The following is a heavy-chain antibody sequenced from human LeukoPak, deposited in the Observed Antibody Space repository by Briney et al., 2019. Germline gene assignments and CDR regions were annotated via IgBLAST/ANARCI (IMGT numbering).Heavy chain of an antibody. CDR2: IYYSGST. D-gene: IGHD3-22*01. V-gene: IGHV4-59*01. CDR1: GGPISSYY. J-gene: IGHJ5*02. CDR3: ARLTYYYDSSGYQTQNWFDA. Sequence: SETLPLTCTVSGGPISSYYWSWIRQPPGKGLEWIGYIYYSGSTNYNPSLKSRVTISVDTSKNQFSLKLSSVTAADTAVYYCARLTYYYDSSGYQTQNWFDAWGQGTLVTVSS.